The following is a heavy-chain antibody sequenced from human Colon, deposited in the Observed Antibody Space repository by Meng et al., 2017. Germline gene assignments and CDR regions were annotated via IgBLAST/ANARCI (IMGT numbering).Heavy chain of an antibody. J-gene: IGHJ4*02. CDR1: GGSVSSASYY. D-gene: IGHD3-10*01. V-gene: IGHV4-61*01. Sequence: LQGAGPGRGGPSETLSLTFNVSGGSVSSASYYWSWIRQPPGKGLEWIGLIHYSGSRNYNPSLKSRVTMSVDTSKNQVSLRLTSVTAADTAVYYCARFYGSGTFEVHDYWGQGTLVTVSS. CDR3: ARFYGSGTFEVHDY. CDR2: IHYSGSR.